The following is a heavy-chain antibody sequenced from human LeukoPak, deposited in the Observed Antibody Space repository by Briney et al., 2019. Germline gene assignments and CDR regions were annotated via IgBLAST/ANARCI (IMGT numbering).Heavy chain of an antibody. Sequence: GGSLRLSCAASGFTFSSYWMSWVRQAPGKGLEWVSAISGSGGRTYYADSVKGRFTISRDNSKNTLYLQMNSLRDEDTAIYYCAKEVYCGRNCYNPGYGVDVWGQGTTVTVSS. CDR1: GFTFSSYW. J-gene: IGHJ6*02. CDR3: AKEVYCGRNCYNPGYGVDV. CDR2: ISGSGGRT. V-gene: IGHV3-23*01. D-gene: IGHD2-21*02.